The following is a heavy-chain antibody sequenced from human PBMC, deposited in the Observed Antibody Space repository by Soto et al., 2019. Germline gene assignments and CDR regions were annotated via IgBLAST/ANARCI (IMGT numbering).Heavy chain of an antibody. CDR1: GFPFAADA. J-gene: IGHJ4*02. Sequence: GWSLRLSCSASGFPFAADAMHWVRQAPGKGLERVSGTSWNSGSIGYAASVKGRFTISRANAKSSLYLQMNGLRAEDAALYYCTNDSLRAPPNPGKAAAADRGAEFDYWGQGTLVTVSS. CDR3: TNDSLRAPPNPGKAAAADRGAEFDY. D-gene: IGHD6-13*01. V-gene: IGHV3-9*01. CDR2: TSWNSGSI.